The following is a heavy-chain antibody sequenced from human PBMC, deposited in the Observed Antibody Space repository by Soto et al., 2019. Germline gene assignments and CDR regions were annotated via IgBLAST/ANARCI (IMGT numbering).Heavy chain of an antibody. CDR3: AGSYGSGSYRPRWFDP. J-gene: IGHJ5*02. V-gene: IGHV4-59*01. D-gene: IGHD3-10*01. CDR2: IYYSGST. Sequence: SETLSLTCTVSGGSISSYYWSWIRQPPGKGLEWIGYIYYSGSTNYNPSLKSRVTISVDTSKNQFSLKLSSVTAADTAVYYCAGSYGSGSYRPRWFDPWGQGTLVTVSS. CDR1: GGSISSYY.